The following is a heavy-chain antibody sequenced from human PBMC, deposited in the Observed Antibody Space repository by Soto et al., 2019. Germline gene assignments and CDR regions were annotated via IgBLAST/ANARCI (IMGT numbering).Heavy chain of an antibody. V-gene: IGHV4-31*03. CDR3: ASFEEGDGHFDY. Sequence: SETLSLTCTVSGGSISSGGYYWSWIRPHPGKELEWFGNIYYSGSTYYNPSLKRRSTISVDTSKNQFSRKLSSLTAADTAVYYCASFEEGDGHFDYWGQGTLVTVSS. CDR2: IYYSGST. CDR1: GGSISSGGYY. J-gene: IGHJ4*02.